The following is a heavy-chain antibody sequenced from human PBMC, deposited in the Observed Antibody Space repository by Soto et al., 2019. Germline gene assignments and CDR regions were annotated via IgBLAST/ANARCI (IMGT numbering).Heavy chain of an antibody. Sequence: EEQLLESGGGLIQPGGPLRLAFAASEFTFSSYAMTWVRRPPGKGLEWVSSISFSDGGTYYADSVKGRLTISRDNSKNTLFLQMNSLRVEDTAVYYCVKDDRILGRRYFDLWGRGTLVTVSS. V-gene: IGHV3-23*01. CDR2: ISFSDGGT. D-gene: IGHD2-15*01. J-gene: IGHJ2*01. CDR1: EFTFSSYA. CDR3: VKDDRILGRRYFDL.